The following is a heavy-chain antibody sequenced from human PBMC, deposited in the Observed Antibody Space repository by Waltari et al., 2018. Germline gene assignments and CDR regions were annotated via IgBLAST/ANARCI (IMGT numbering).Heavy chain of an antibody. CDR1: GFTFSSYS. J-gene: IGHJ3*02. D-gene: IGHD6-13*01. Sequence: EVQLVESGGGLVKPGGSLRLSCAASGFTFSSYSMNWVRQAPGKGREWVSSSSSSSSYIYYADSVKGRFTISRDNAKNSLYLQMNSLRPEDTAVYYCATGAGSSGGLYAFDIWGQGTMVTVSS. CDR3: ATGAGSSGGLYAFDI. CDR2: SSSSSSYI. V-gene: IGHV3-21*01.